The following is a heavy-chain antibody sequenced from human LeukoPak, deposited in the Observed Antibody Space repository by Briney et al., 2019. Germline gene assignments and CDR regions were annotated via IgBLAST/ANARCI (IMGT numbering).Heavy chain of an antibody. J-gene: IGHJ4*02. CDR1: GFTFSSYA. D-gene: IGHD2-8*01. CDR3: AKDRSCTNDICHGDFDY. V-gene: IGHV3-23*01. Sequence: GGSLRLSCAASGFTFSSYAVSWVRQAPGKGLEWVSSISGSGGSTYSADSVKGRFTISSDNSKNTLYLQMNSLRAEDTALYYCAKDRSCTNDICHGDFDYWGRGTLVTVSS. CDR2: ISGSGGST.